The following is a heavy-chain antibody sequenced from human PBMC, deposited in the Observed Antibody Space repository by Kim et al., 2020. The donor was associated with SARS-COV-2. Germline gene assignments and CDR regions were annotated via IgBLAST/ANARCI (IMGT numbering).Heavy chain of an antibody. J-gene: IGHJ4*02. CDR3: AKAPRGLWFGELWNYFDY. CDR1: GFTFSSYA. D-gene: IGHD3-10*01. V-gene: IGHV3-23*01. CDR2: ISGSGGST. Sequence: GGSLRLSCAASGFTFSSYAMSWVRQAPGKGLEWVSAISGSGGSTYYADSVKGRFTISRDNSKNTLYLQMNSLRAEDTAVYYCAKAPRGLWFGELWNYFDYWGQGTLVTVSS.